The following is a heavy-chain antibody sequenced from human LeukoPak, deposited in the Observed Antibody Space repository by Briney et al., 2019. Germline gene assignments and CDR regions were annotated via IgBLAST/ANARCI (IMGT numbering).Heavy chain of an antibody. CDR2: IYYSGST. CDR3: ARLVGVPNYYYYMDV. Sequence: SETLSLTCTVSGGSISSYYWSWIRQPPGKGLEWIGYIYYSGSTNYNPSLKSRVTISVDTSKNQFSLKLSSVTAADTAVYYCARLVGVPNYYYYMDVWGKGTTVTVSS. V-gene: IGHV4-59*01. D-gene: IGHD2-8*02. J-gene: IGHJ6*03. CDR1: GGSISSYY.